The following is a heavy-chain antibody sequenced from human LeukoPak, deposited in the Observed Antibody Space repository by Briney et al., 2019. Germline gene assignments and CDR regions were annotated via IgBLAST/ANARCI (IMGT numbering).Heavy chain of an antibody. D-gene: IGHD3-10*01. CDR1: GYTFTSYG. CDR2: ISAYNGNT. J-gene: IGHJ3*02. V-gene: IGHV1-18*01. CDR3: ARDYEPWFGDLDAFDI. Sequence: GASVKVSCKASGYTFTSYGISWVRQAPGQGLEWMGWISAYNGNTNYAQKLQGRVTMTTDTSTSTAYMELRSLRSDDTAVYYCARDYEPWFGDLDAFDIWGQGTMVTVSS.